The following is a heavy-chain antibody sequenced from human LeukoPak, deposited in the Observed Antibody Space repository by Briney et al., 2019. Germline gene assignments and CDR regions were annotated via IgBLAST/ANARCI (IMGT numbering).Heavy chain of an antibody. J-gene: IGHJ4*02. Sequence: GASVKVSCKASGGTFFSYAISWVRQAPGQGLEWMGGIIPIFGTANYAQKFQGRVTITADESTSTAYMELSSLRSEDTAVYYCARGPNFWSGYFDYWGQGTLVTVSS. CDR1: GGTFFSYA. V-gene: IGHV1-69*13. D-gene: IGHD3-3*01. CDR2: IIPIFGTA. CDR3: ARGPNFWSGYFDY.